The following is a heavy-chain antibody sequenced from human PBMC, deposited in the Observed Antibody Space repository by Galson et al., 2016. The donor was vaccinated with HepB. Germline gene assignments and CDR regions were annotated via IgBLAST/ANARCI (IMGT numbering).Heavy chain of an antibody. Sequence: LSLTCTVSGGSISSGDYYWSWIRQPPGKGLEWIGYIHYSGRSHYNPSLKSRLTMSADTSKNQFSLKLSSLTAADTAVYYCVRGYDSSRQLDCWGQGTLVTVSS. V-gene: IGHV4-30-4*01. CDR3: VRGYDSSRQLDC. CDR1: GGSISSGDYY. CDR2: IHYSGRS. J-gene: IGHJ4*02. D-gene: IGHD3-22*01.